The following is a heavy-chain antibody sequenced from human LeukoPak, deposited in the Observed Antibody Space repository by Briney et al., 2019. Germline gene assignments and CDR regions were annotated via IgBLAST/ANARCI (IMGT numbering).Heavy chain of an antibody. J-gene: IGHJ4*02. D-gene: IGHD6-19*01. CDR1: GFTSSTAW. Sequence: GGSLTLSCAVSGFTSSTAWLTWVRQAPGKGLEWVADMRQDGSDKYYVDSVKGRFTISRDNAKNSLYLQMDSLRAEDTAVYYCARALYNHGWFPDYFDSWGQGTLVTVSS. CDR2: MRQDGSDK. CDR3: ARALYNHGWFPDYFDS. V-gene: IGHV3-7*03.